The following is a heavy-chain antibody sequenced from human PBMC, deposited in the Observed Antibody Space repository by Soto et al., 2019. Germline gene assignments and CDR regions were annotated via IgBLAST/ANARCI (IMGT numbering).Heavy chain of an antibody. D-gene: IGHD6-19*01. CDR2: IYYSGST. J-gene: IGHJ5*02. V-gene: IGHV4-61*01. Sequence: PSETLSLTCTVSGGSVSSGSYYWSWIRQPPGKGLEWIGYIYYSGSTNYNPSLKSRVTISVDTSKNQFSLKLSSVIAADTAVYYCARSLYSSGWYWYNWFDPWGQGTLVTVSS. CDR1: GGSVSSGSYY. CDR3: ARSLYSSGWYWYNWFDP.